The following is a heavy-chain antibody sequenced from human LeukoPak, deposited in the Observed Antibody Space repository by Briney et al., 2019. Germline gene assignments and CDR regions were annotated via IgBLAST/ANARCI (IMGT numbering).Heavy chain of an antibody. CDR3: ARGSRFLEWLIYYFDY. CDR1: GFTFSSYS. D-gene: IGHD3-3*01. V-gene: IGHV3-21*01. CDR2: ISSSSSYI. Sequence: GGSLRLSCAASGFTFSSYSMNWVRQAPGKGLEWVSSISSSSSYIYYADSVKGRFTISRDNAKNSLYLQMNSLRAEDTAVYYCARGSRFLEWLIYYFDYWGQGTLDTVSS. J-gene: IGHJ4*02.